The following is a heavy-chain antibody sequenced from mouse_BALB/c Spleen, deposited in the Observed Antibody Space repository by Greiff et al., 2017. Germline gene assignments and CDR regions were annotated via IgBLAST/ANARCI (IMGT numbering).Heavy chain of an antibody. Sequence: EVQRVESGPGLVKPSQSLSLTCSVTGYSITSGYYWNWLRQFPGNKLEWMGYISYDGSNNYNPSLKNRISITRDTSKNQFFLKLNSVTTEDTATYYCAEGNYPPDAMDYWGQGTSVTVSA. D-gene: IGHD2-1*01. CDR2: ISYDGSN. V-gene: IGHV3-6*02. CDR3: AEGNYPPDAMDY. CDR1: GYSITSGYY. J-gene: IGHJ4*01.